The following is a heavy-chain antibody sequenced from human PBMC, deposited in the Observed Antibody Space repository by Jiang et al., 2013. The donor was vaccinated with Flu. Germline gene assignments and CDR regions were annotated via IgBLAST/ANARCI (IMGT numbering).Heavy chain of an antibody. V-gene: IGHV4-39*01. CDR2: IYYSGST. J-gene: IGHJ3*02. Sequence: PGLVKPSETLSLTCTVSGGSISSSSYYWGWIRQPPGKGLEWIGSIYYSGSTYYNPSLKSRVTISVDTSKNQFSLKLSSVTAADTAVYYCAGGTWFGEYDAFDIWGQGTMVTVSS. D-gene: IGHD3-10*01. CDR3: AGGTWFGEYDAFDI. CDR1: GGSISSSSYY.